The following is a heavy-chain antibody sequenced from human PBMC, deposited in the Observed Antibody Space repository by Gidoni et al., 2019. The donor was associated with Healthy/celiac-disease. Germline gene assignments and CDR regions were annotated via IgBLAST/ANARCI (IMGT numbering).Heavy chain of an antibody. Sequence: QVQLQASGPGLVKPSGTLSPTCAVSGGPLSSRNWWSWVRQPPGKGLEWIGEIYHSGSTNYNPSLKSRVTISVDKSKNQFSLKLSSVTAADTAVYYCARDIWYYYDSSGYYYSDWGQGTLVTVSS. CDR2: IYHSGST. V-gene: IGHV4-4*02. D-gene: IGHD3-22*01. J-gene: IGHJ4*02. CDR1: GGPLSSRNW. CDR3: ARDIWYYYDSSGYYYSD.